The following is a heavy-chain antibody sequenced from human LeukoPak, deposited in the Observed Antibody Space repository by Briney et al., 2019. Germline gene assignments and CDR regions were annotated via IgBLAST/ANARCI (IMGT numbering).Heavy chain of an antibody. V-gene: IGHV4-59*08. D-gene: IGHD2-2*01. Sequence: SETLSLTCSVSGTSINTYWSWIRQPPGKGLEWIGYVHYSGTTNYNPSLMSRVTISLDTSKNQFSLKLTSVTAADTAVYYCARRGTSWYGGVWLDPWGQGALVTVSS. CDR1: GTSINTY. CDR3: ARRGTSWYGGVWLDP. J-gene: IGHJ5*02. CDR2: VHYSGTT.